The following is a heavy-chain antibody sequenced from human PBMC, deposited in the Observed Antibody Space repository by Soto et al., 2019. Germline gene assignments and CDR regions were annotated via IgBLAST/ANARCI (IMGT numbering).Heavy chain of an antibody. D-gene: IGHD7-27*01. V-gene: IGHV1-46*01. CDR2: INPSGGST. CDR3: ARDLTTGDY. Sequence: QVQLVQSGAEVKNPGASVKLSCKASGYIFTNYYIHWVRQAPGQGLEWMAIINPSGGSTNYAQKFQGRVTLARDTFTNTVYMELRSLRSEDTAIYYCARDLTTGDYLGQGPLDTVSS. J-gene: IGHJ4*02. CDR1: GYIFTNYY.